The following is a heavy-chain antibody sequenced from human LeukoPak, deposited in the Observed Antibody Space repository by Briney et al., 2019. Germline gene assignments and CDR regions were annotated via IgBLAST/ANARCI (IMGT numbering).Heavy chain of an antibody. D-gene: IGHD3-9*01. CDR1: GFTFSSYW. CDR3: ARDRYHDILTGSSDY. Sequence: PGGSLRLSCAASGFTFSSYWMSWVRQAPGKGLEWVANIKQDGSEKYYVDSVKGRFTISRDNAKNSLYLQMNSLRAEDTAVYYCARDRYHDILTGSSDYWGQGTLVTVSS. V-gene: IGHV3-7*01. J-gene: IGHJ4*02. CDR2: IKQDGSEK.